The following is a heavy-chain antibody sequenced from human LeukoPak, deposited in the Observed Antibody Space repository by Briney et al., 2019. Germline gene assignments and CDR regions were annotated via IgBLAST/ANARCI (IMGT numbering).Heavy chain of an antibody. CDR3: ASATFWLLFTDY. CDR1: GFTFSIYN. V-gene: IGHV3-48*04. Sequence: GGSLRLSCAASGFTFSIYNMNWVRQAPGKGLEWVSYISSSSDTIYYADSVKGRFTISRDNAKNSLYLQMNSLRAEDTAVYYCASATFWLLFTDYWGQGTPVTVSS. D-gene: IGHD3-3*01. CDR2: ISSSSDTI. J-gene: IGHJ4*02.